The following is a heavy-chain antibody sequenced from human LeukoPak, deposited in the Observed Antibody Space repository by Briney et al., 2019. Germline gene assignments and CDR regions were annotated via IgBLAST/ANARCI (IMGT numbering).Heavy chain of an antibody. CDR2: INPSSGGT. CDR3: ARAAPRDYAGGSWFFDWFDP. V-gene: IGHV1-2*02. CDR1: GYXFTGYY. D-gene: IGHD2-15*01. Sequence: ASVKVSCKASGYXFTGYYVHWVRQAPGQGLEWMGWINPSSGGTNSAQQFQGRVTMARDTSTSTAYMELSRLTSDDTAMYYCARAAPRDYAGGSWFFDWFDPWGQGTLVTVSS. J-gene: IGHJ5*02.